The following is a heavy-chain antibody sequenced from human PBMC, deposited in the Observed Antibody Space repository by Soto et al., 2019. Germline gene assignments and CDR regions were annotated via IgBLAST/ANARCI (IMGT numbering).Heavy chain of an antibody. Sequence: GASVKVSCKVSGYTLTELSMHWVRQATGQGLEWMGRINPILGIASYAQKFQGRVTITGNNSTSTAYMELSSLRSEDTAVYYCARITRRVPAAMIYWGQGTLVTVSS. D-gene: IGHD2-2*01. CDR1: GYTLTELS. CDR3: ARITRRVPAAMIY. V-gene: IGHV1-69*02. J-gene: IGHJ4*02. CDR2: INPILGIA.